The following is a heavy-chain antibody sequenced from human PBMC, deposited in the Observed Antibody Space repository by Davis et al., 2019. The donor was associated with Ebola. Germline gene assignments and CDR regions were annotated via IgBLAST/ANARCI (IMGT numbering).Heavy chain of an antibody. CDR3: ARVGSDDFWFYGMDV. Sequence: AASVKVSCKASGYTFTSYYMHWVRQAPGQGLEWMGIINPSGGSTSYAQKFQGRVTITADESTSTAYMELSSLRSEDTAVYYCARVGSDDFWFYGMDVWGQGTTVTVSS. J-gene: IGHJ6*02. CDR1: GYTFTSYY. D-gene: IGHD3-3*01. CDR2: INPSGGST. V-gene: IGHV1-46*01.